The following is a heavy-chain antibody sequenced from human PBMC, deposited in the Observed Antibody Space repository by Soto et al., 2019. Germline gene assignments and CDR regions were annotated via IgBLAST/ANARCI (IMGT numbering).Heavy chain of an antibody. CDR2: VNPNTGVT. J-gene: IGHJ5*02. D-gene: IGHD3-9*01. CDR3: TTLRLDP. Sequence: ASVKVSCKASGYTFTAFYMNWVRQAPGQGLEWMGWVNPNTGVTKYAQKFQGRVTMTRDTSINTAYMELSGLTSDDTAVYYCTTLRLDPWGQGPMVTV. V-gene: IGHV1-2*02. CDR1: GYTFTAFY.